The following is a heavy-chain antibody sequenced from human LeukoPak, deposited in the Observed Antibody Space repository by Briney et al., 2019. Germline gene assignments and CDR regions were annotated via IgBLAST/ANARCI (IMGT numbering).Heavy chain of an antibody. CDR2: IYSGGST. CDR1: GFTVSSNY. Sequence: GGSLRLSCAASGFTVSSNYMSWVRQAPGKGLEWVSFIYSGGSTYYADSVKGRFTISRHNSKNTLYLQMNGLSAEDTAVYYCARDSSLATSSGYDPRRFDYWGQGTLVSVCS. D-gene: IGHD5-12*01. V-gene: IGHV3-53*04. CDR3: ARDSSLATSSGYDPRRFDY. J-gene: IGHJ4*02.